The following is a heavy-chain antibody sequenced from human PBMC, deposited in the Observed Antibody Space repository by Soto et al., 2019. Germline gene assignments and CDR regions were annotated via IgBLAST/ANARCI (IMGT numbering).Heavy chain of an antibody. CDR2: ISAYSGNT. Sequence: ASVKVSCKASGYTFTSYGISWVRQAPGQGLEWMGWISAYSGNTNYAQKLQGRVTMTTDKSTSTAYMELSSLRSEDTAVYYCASHPGPYGDYDDYWGQGTLVTVSS. J-gene: IGHJ4*02. V-gene: IGHV1-18*01. CDR1: GYTFTSYG. D-gene: IGHD4-17*01. CDR3: ASHPGPYGDYDDY.